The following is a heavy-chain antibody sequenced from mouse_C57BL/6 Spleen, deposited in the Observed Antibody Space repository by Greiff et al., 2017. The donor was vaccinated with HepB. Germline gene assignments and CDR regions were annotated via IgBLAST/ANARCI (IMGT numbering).Heavy chain of an antibody. CDR2: ISDGGSYT. Sequence: EVKLVESGGGLVKPGGSLKLSCAASGFTFSSYAMSWVRQTPEKRLEWVATISDGGSYTYYPDNVKGRFTISRDNAKNNLYLQMSHLKSEDTAMYYCARDRGLYYAMDYWGQGTSVTVSS. D-gene: IGHD3-1*01. V-gene: IGHV5-4*01. CDR3: ARDRGLYYAMDY. CDR1: GFTFSSYA. J-gene: IGHJ4*01.